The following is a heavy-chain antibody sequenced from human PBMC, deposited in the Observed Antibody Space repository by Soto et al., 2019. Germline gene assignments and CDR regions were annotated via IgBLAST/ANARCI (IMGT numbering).Heavy chain of an antibody. CDR2: ISSSSSYI. CDR3: ARPYDSSGYYRGMDV. D-gene: IGHD3-22*01. CDR1: GFTFSSYA. Sequence: PGGSLRLSCAASGFTFSSYAMNWVRQAPGKGLEWVSSISSSSSYIYYADSVKGRFTISRDNAKNSLYLQMNSLRAEDTAVYYCARPYDSSGYYRGMDVWGQGTTVTVSS. J-gene: IGHJ6*02. V-gene: IGHV3-21*01.